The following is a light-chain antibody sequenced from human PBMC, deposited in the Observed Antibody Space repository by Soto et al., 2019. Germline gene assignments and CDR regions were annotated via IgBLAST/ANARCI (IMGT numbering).Light chain of an antibody. V-gene: IGKV1-5*03. CDR2: KAS. J-gene: IGKJ1*01. CDR1: QTISIL. Sequence: DIQMTQSPSTLSGSVGDRVTITCRASQTISILLAWYQKKPGKDPKLLIYKASTLKSGVPSRFSGSGSGTEFTLNISSLQPDDFATYYCQHYNSYSEAFGQGTKVDNK. CDR3: QHYNSYSEA.